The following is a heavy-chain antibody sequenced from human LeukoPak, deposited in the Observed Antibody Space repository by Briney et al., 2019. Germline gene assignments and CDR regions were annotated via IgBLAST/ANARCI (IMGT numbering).Heavy chain of an antibody. CDR2: INTYNGDT. CDR3: ARWRGFTGSSDENWFDP. Sequence: ASVKVSCKASGYTFTGYYMHWVRQAPGQGLEWMGWINTYNGDTNYAQKLQGRVTMTTDTSTGTAYMELRSLRSDDTAVYYCARWRGFTGSSDENWFDPWGQGTLVTVSS. D-gene: IGHD6-6*01. CDR1: GYTFTGYY. J-gene: IGHJ5*02. V-gene: IGHV1-18*04.